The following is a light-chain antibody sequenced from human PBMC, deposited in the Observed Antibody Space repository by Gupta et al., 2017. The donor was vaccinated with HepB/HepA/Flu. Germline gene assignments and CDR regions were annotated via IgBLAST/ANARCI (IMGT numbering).Light chain of an antibody. CDR3: QQYNSYPRT. CDR2: QAS. V-gene: IGKV1-5*03. J-gene: IGKJ4*01. CDR1: QSIRNW. Sequence: DIPMPPSPSTLSASVGDRVTITCRASQSIRNWVAWYQQKPGKAPKLLIYQASSLESGVPSRFSGSGSGTDFTLTISSLQPEDVATYYCQQYNSYPRTFGGGTKVDIE.